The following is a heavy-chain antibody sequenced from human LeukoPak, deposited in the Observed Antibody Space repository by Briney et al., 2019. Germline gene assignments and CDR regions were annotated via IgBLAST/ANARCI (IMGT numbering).Heavy chain of an antibody. CDR3: ARDADSSGYYFSI. J-gene: IGHJ4*02. Sequence: SETLSLXCTVSGGSISSYYWSWIRQPAGKGLEWIGRIYTSVSTNYNPSLKSRVTMSVDTSKNQFSLKLSSVTAADTAVYYCARDADSSGYYFSIWGQGTLVTVSS. V-gene: IGHV4-4*07. D-gene: IGHD3-22*01. CDR2: IYTSVST. CDR1: GGSISSYY.